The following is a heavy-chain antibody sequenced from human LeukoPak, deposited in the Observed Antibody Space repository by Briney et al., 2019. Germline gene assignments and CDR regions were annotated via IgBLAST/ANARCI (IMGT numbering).Heavy chain of an antibody. CDR2: ISAYNGNT. Sequence: GASVKVSCKASGYTFTIYGISWVRQAPGQGREWMGWISAYNGNTDYAQKLQGRVTMTTDTSTSTAYMELRSLRSDDTAVYYCVVVPAAPRYYFDYWGQGTLVTVSS. J-gene: IGHJ4*02. CDR3: VVVPAAPRYYFDY. V-gene: IGHV1-18*01. CDR1: GYTFTIYG. D-gene: IGHD2-2*01.